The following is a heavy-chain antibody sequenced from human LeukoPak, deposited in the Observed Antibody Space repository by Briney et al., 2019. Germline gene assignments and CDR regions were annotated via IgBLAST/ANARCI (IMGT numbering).Heavy chain of an antibody. CDR1: GYTFTNYG. V-gene: IGHV1-18*01. Sequence: ASVKVSCKASGYTFTNYGISWVRQAPGQGLEWMGWISAYNGNTNYAQKFQGRVTMTRDMSTSTVYMELSSLRSEDTAVYYCARDLDSGSYGDHSLPQYYFDYWGQGTLVTVSS. CDR3: ARDLDSGSYGDHSLPQYYFDY. J-gene: IGHJ4*02. D-gene: IGHD1-26*01. CDR2: ISAYNGNT.